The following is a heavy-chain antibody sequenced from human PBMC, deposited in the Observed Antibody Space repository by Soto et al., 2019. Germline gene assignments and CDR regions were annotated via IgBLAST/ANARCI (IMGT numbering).Heavy chain of an antibody. V-gene: IGHV4-34*01. Sequence: SETLSLTCAVYGGSFSGYYWSWIRQPPGKGLEWIGEINHSGSTNYNPSLKSRVTISVDTSKNQFSLKLSSVTAADTAVYYCATLKGYSNSANVGYYYYGMDVWGQGTTVTVSS. CDR2: INHSGST. CDR1: GGSFSGYY. CDR3: ATLKGYSNSANVGYYYYGMDV. D-gene: IGHD4-4*01. J-gene: IGHJ6*02.